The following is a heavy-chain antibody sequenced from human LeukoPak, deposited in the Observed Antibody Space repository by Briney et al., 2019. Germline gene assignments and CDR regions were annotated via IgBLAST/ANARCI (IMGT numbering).Heavy chain of an antibody. D-gene: IGHD1-14*01. CDR2: INQDGSEK. CDR1: GFTFSNYW. J-gene: IGHJ4*02. V-gene: IGHV3-7*01. Sequence: GGSLRLSCAASGFTFSNYWMSWVRQAPGKGLEWVANINQDGSEKNYVDSVKGRFTISRDNAENSVFLQMNSLRAEDTAVYYCVRDGDNRSPPLDYWGQGILVTVSS. CDR3: VRDGDNRSPPLDY.